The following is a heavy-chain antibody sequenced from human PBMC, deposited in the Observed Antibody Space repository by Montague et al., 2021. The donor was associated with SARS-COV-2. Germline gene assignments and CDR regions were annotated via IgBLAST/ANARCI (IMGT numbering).Heavy chain of an antibody. J-gene: IGHJ6*02. CDR3: ARGTGEYCSGGSCLYGMDV. CDR1: GGSISSYY. V-gene: IGHV4-59*01. Sequence: SETLSLTCTVSGGSISSYYWSWIRQPPGKGLEWIGYIYYSGRTNYKPSXXGGVTISVDTSKNQISLKLSSVTAADTAVNYCARGTGEYCSGGSCLYGMDVWGQGTTVTVSS. D-gene: IGHD2-15*01. CDR2: IYYSGRT.